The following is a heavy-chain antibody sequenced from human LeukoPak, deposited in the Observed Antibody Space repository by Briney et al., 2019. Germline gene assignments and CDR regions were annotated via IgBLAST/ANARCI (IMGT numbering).Heavy chain of an antibody. Sequence: SVKVSCKASGGTFSSYAISWVRQAPGQGLEWMGEIIPIFGTANYAQKFQGRVTITADKSTSTAYMELSGLRSEDTALYYCARVSSGYSSGWYGLVDYWGQGTLVTVSS. J-gene: IGHJ4*02. CDR2: IIPIFGTA. V-gene: IGHV1-69*06. CDR1: GGTFSSYA. D-gene: IGHD6-19*01. CDR3: ARVSSGYSSGWYGLVDY.